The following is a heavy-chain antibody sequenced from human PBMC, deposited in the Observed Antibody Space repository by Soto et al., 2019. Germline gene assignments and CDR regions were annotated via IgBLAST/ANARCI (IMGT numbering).Heavy chain of an antibody. J-gene: IGHJ2*01. CDR1: GGPFSSDA. CDR2: IIPMFGTA. CDR3: ARTYGYNYGPYWSFDL. Sequence: QVQLVPSGADVKKPGSSVKVSCKASGGPFSSDAISWVRQAPGQGLEWMGGIIPMFGTAHYAQKFQGRATITADEATSTDYMELSSLRSEDTAVYYCARTYGYNYGPYWSFDLWGRGTLVTVSS. V-gene: IGHV1-69*01. D-gene: IGHD5-18*01.